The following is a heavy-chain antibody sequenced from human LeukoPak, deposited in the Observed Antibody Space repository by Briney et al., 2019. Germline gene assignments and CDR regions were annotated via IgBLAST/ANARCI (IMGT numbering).Heavy chain of an antibody. CDR2: INPNSGGT. CDR1: GYTFTGYY. D-gene: IGHD3-22*01. Sequence: ASVKVSCKASGYTFTGYYMHWVRQAPGQGLEWMGWINPNSGGTNYAQKFQGRVTMTRDTSISTAYMELSRLRSDDTAVYYCARAHPEYYDSRGRNPLDYWGQGTLVTVSS. CDR3: ARAHPEYYDSRGRNPLDY. J-gene: IGHJ4*02. V-gene: IGHV1-2*02.